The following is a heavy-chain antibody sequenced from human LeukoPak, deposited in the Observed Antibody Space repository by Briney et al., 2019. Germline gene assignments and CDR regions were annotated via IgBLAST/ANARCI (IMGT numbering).Heavy chain of an antibody. J-gene: IGHJ6*02. D-gene: IGHD3-16*01. Sequence: SSETLSLTCTVSGGSISSSSYYWGWIRQPPGKGLEWVASINHNGNVNYYVDSVKGRFTISRDNAKNSLYLQMSNLRAEDTAVYFCARGGGLDVWGQGATVTVSS. CDR1: GGSISSSSYY. V-gene: IGHV3-7*03. CDR3: ARGGGLDV. CDR2: INHNGNVN.